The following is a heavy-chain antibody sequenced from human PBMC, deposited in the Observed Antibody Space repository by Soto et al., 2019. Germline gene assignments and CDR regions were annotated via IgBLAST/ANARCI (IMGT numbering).Heavy chain of an antibody. D-gene: IGHD3-3*01. Sequence: PSETLSLTCTFSVGSISSSSYYCGWIRQPPGKGLEWIGSIYYSGSTYYNPSLKSRVTISVDTSKNQFSLKLSSVTAADTAVYYCARRGGPSGFLEWSSQGGMEVWGQGTTVTVSS. CDR2: IYYSGST. CDR3: ARRGGPSGFLEWSSQGGMEV. CDR1: VGSISSSSYY. J-gene: IGHJ6*01. V-gene: IGHV4-39*01.